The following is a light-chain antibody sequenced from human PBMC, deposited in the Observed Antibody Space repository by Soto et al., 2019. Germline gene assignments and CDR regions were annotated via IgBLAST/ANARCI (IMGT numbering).Light chain of an antibody. CDR1: QTISSW. J-gene: IGKJ1*01. CDR3: QQYENFWT. Sequence: DIQMTQSPSTLSASLGDRVTITCRASQTISSWLAWYQQKPGKAPKLLIYDASSLESGVPSRFSGSGSGTEFTLTISSLQPEDFAIYYCQQYENFWTFGQGTKVDIK. CDR2: DAS. V-gene: IGKV1-5*01.